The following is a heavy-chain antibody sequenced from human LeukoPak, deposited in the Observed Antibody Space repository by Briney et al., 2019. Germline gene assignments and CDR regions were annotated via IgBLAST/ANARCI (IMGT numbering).Heavy chain of an antibody. J-gene: IGHJ6*03. V-gene: IGHV3-74*01. CDR2: IDNDGNGT. CDR1: GFMFSGYW. CDR3: ATGGGWEPSSGVVTHIDV. D-gene: IGHD3-3*01. Sequence: GGSLRLSCAASGFMFSGYWMHWVRQGPEKGLELVSRIDNDGNGTIYADSVKGRFTTSRDNAKNTLYLQMSSLRVEDTAVYYCATGGGWEPSSGVVTHIDVWGKGTTVTVSS.